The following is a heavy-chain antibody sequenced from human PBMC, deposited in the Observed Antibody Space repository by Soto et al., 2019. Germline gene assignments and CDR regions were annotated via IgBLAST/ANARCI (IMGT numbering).Heavy chain of an antibody. CDR1: GGSISSSSYY. D-gene: IGHD6-19*01. CDR3: ARGHIDSSGWYVYCQH. Sequence: QLQLRESGPGLVKPSETLSLTCTVSGGSISSSSYYWGWIRQPPGKGLEWIGSIYYSGSTYYNPSLKSRVTISVDTSKHQFSLKLSSVTAADTAVYYCARGHIDSSGWYVYCQHWGQGTLVTVSS. J-gene: IGHJ1*01. V-gene: IGHV4-39*01. CDR2: IYYSGST.